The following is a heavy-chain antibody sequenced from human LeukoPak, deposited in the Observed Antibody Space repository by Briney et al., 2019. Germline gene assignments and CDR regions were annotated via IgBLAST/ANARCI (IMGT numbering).Heavy chain of an antibody. Sequence: ASVKVSCKASGYTFTSYGISWVRQAPGQGLEWMGWISAYNGNTNYAQKLQGRVTMTTDTSTSTAYMELRSLRSDDTAVYYCARDGLLRRTYYYYYYMDVWGKGTTVTVSS. D-gene: IGHD1-26*01. CDR1: GYTFTSYG. CDR2: ISAYNGNT. J-gene: IGHJ6*03. CDR3: ARDGLLRRTYYYYYYMDV. V-gene: IGHV1-18*01.